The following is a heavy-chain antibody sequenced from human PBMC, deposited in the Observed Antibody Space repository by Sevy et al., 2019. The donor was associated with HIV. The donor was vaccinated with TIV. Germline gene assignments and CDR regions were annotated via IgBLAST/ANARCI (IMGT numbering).Heavy chain of an antibody. D-gene: IGHD1-26*01. V-gene: IGHV3-23*01. CDR2: ISGSGGST. CDR1: GFTFSSYA. CDR3: AKDGYSGSYRPNYFGY. Sequence: GGSLRLSCAASGFTFSSYAMSWVRQAPGKGLEWVSAISGSGGSTYYADSVKGRFTISRDNSKNTLYLQMNSLRAEDTAVYYCAKDGYSGSYRPNYFGYWGQGTLVTVSS. J-gene: IGHJ4*02.